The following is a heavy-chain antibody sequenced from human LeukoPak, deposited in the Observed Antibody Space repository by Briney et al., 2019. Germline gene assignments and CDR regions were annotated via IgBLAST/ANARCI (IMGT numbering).Heavy chain of an antibody. J-gene: IGHJ4*02. V-gene: IGHV3-15*01. Sequence: GGSLRLSCAASGFTFSSAWMAWVRQAPGKRLEWVGRIKSKSDGGTTKYAAPVKGRFTISTDASKNTLYLQMNSLGTEDTAVYYCTTYYCSGGRCYHFDYWGQGTLVTVSS. CDR3: TTYYCSGGRCYHFDY. D-gene: IGHD2-15*01. CDR2: IKSKSDGGTT. CDR1: GFTFSSAW.